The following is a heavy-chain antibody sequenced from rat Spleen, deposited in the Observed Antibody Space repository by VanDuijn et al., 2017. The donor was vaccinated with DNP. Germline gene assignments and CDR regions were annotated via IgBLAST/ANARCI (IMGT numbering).Heavy chain of an antibody. V-gene: IGHV2S12*01. CDR1: GFSLNSYG. Sequence: QVQLEESGPGLMQPSETLSLTCTVSGFSLNSYGVSWVRQPPGKGLEWIAAISSGGNTYFNPLLTSRLSIRRDTSKSQVFLKMNSLQTEDTAIYFCTRDVPNVLDYWGQGVMVTVSS. D-gene: IGHD5-1*01. CDR2: ISSGGNT. J-gene: IGHJ2*01. CDR3: TRDVPNVLDY.